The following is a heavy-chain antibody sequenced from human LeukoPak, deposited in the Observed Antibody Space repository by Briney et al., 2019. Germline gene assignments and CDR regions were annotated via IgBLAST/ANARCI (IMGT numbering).Heavy chain of an antibody. J-gene: IGHJ5*02. Sequence: HGESLKISCKGSGYSFTSYLIGWVRQMPGKGLEWMGIIYPGDSDTRYSPSFQSQATISASKSSPPSHLQCASVKASDPAMYYCARRGFGGTTYWFDPWGQGTLVTVSS. CDR3: ARRGFGGTTYWFDP. D-gene: IGHD1-7*01. V-gene: IGHV5-51*01. CDR2: IYPGDSDT. CDR1: GYSFTSYL.